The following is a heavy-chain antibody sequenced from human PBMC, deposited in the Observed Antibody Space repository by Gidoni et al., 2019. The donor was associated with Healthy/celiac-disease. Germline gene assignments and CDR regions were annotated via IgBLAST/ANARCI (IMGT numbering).Heavy chain of an antibody. CDR3: VRNFSRFSSITIFGVVGLTGAFDI. CDR1: GFTFSNSD. Sequence: ELQLVESGGGLVQPGGSLRLSCAASGFTFSNSDMTWVHPAPGKGLGWVSGVSWNGSRTHYADSVKGRFIISRDNSRNTLYLQTNSLRAEDTAVYYCVRNFSRFSSITIFGVVGLTGAFDIWGQGTMVTVSS. J-gene: IGHJ3*02. CDR2: VSWNGSRT. D-gene: IGHD3-3*01. V-gene: IGHV3-35*01.